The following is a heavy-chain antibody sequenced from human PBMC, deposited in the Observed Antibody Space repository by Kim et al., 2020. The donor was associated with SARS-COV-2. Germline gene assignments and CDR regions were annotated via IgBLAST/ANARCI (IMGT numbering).Heavy chain of an antibody. CDR3: ARGKDYYDSSGYFYWFDP. D-gene: IGHD3-22*01. J-gene: IGHJ5*02. V-gene: IGHV3-74*01. Sequence: KGRFTISRDNAKSTLYLQLNSLRADETAVYYCARGKDYYDSSGYFYWFDPWGQGTLVTVSS.